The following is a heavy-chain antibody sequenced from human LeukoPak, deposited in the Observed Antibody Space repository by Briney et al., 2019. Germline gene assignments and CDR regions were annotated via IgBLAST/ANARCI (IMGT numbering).Heavy chain of an antibody. Sequence: TSETLSLTGTVSGFSITTYYWSWIRQSPGNGLEWIGLIHSSGSTTYNPSLKSRVTIPVDTSKNQFSLHRSSATAAQTAVYYRARDIREVRDSHSFDSWGPGTLVPVTS. CDR2: IHSSGST. V-gene: IGHV4-59*01. D-gene: IGHD2-21*01. J-gene: IGHJ4*02. CDR3: ARDIREVRDSHSFDS. CDR1: GFSITTYY.